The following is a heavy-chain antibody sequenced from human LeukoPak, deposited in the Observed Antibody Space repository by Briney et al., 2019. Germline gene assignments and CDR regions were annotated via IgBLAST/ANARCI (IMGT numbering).Heavy chain of an antibody. CDR2: IYYSGST. CDR1: GGSISSGDYY. V-gene: IGHV4-30-4*01. CDR3: ARGPHYYYYGMDV. Sequence: SETLSLTGTVSGGSISSGDYYWSWIRQPPGKGLEWIGYIYYSGSTYYNPSLKSRVTISVDTSKNQLSLKLSSVTAADTAVYYCARGPHYYYYGMDVWGQGTTVTVSS. J-gene: IGHJ6*02.